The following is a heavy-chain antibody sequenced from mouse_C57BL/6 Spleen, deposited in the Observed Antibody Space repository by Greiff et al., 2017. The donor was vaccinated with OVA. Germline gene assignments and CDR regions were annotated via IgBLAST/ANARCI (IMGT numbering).Heavy chain of an antibody. J-gene: IGHJ2*01. D-gene: IGHD4-1*01. Sequence: QVHVKQSGTELVKPGASVKLSCKASGYTFTSYWMHWVKQRPGQGLEWIGNINPSNGGTNYNEKFKSKATLTVDKSSSTAYMQLSSLTSEDSAVYYCARDWDEDYFDYWGQGTTLTVSS. V-gene: IGHV1-53*01. CDR3: ARDWDEDYFDY. CDR1: GYTFTSYW. CDR2: INPSNGGT.